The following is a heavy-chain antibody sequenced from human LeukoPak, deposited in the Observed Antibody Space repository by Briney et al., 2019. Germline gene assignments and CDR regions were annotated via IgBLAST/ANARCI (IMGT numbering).Heavy chain of an antibody. Sequence: ASVKVSCKASGYTFTGYYMHWVRQAPGQGLEWMGWINPNSGGTNYAQKFQGRVTMTRDTSLSTAYMELSRLRSDDTAVYYCARVTGGDYAGEGFDPWGQGTLVTVSS. J-gene: IGHJ5*02. CDR1: GYTFTGYY. D-gene: IGHD4-17*01. CDR3: ARVTGGDYAGEGFDP. CDR2: INPNSGGT. V-gene: IGHV1-2*02.